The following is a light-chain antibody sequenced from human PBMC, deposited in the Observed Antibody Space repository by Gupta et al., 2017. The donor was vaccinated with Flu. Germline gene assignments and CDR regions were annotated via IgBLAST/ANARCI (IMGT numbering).Light chain of an antibody. V-gene: IGKV3-15*01. CDR3: QQYNDWPPWT. CDR1: QRVGSN. CDR2: GAT. Sequence: ELAMTQSPATLSVSPGEGATLSCRASQRVGSNLAWYQQKPGQAPRLLIYGATTSASGIPIRFIGSGSGTEFTLTISSLQSEDFAVYYCQQYNDWPPWTFGQGTKVEI. J-gene: IGKJ1*01.